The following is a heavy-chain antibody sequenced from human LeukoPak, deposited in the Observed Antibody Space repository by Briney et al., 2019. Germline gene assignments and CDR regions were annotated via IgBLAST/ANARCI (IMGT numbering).Heavy chain of an antibody. CDR2: ISSSGSTI. CDR1: GFTFSSYW. D-gene: IGHD3-10*01. CDR3: ARASSGSYLLGY. J-gene: IGHJ4*02. Sequence: QPGGSLRLSCAASGFTFSSYWMHWVRQAPGKGLESVSYISSSGSTIYYADSVKGRFTNSRDNAKHSLYLQMNSLRAEDTAVYYCARASSGSYLLGYWGQGTLVTVSS. V-gene: IGHV3-48*04.